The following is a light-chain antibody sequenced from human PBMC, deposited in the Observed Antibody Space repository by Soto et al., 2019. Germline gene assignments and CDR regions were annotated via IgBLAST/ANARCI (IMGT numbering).Light chain of an antibody. V-gene: IGKV3-11*01. CDR3: QQRKDWPIT. CDR1: QTLTNY. CDR2: DAS. J-gene: IGKJ5*01. Sequence: DIVLTQSPATLSFSPGERATLSCRASQTLTNYLAWYQQKPGQAPRLLIYDASNRATGIPARFSGSGSGTDFTLTISRLEPEDFAVYYCQQRKDWPITFGQGTRLDI.